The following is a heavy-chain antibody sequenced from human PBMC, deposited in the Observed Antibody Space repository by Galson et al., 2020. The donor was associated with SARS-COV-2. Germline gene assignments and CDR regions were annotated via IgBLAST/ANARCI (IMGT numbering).Heavy chain of an antibody. V-gene: IGHV3-11*01. D-gene: IGHD3-22*01. CDR2: ISSSGSTI. Sequence: NSGGSLRLSCAASGFTFSDYYMSWIRQAPGKGLEWVSYISSSGSTIYYADSVKGRFIISRDNAKNSLYLQMNSLRAEDTAVYYCAREIDSSGYPDAFDIWGQGTMVTVSS. CDR3: AREIDSSGYPDAFDI. J-gene: IGHJ3*02. CDR1: GFTFSDYY.